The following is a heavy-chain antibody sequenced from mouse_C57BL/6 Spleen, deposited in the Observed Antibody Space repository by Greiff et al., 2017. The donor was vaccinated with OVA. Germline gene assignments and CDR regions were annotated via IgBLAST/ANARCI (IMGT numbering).Heavy chain of an antibody. CDR3: ARHGYYYLDY. CDR1: GYTFTDYN. D-gene: IGHD1-2*01. CDR2: INPNNGGT. J-gene: IGHJ2*01. Sequence: EVQLQQSGPELVKPGASVKIPCKASGYTFTDYNMDWVKQSHGKSLEWIGDINPNNGGTIYNQKFKGKATLTVDKSSSTAYMELRSLTSEDTAVYYCARHGYYYLDYWGQGTTLTVSS. V-gene: IGHV1-18*01.